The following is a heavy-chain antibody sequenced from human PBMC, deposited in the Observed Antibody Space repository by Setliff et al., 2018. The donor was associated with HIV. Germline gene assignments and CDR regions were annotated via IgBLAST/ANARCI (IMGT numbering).Heavy chain of an antibody. Sequence: ASVKVSCKASGGTFSAYSVNWVRQAPGQGLEWMGRIISILGTPNYSHKFQGRVTITADTSTTTTYMELSSLRSDDTAIYYCARDFHVLGYCSADSCPYDASDVWGQGTMVTVSS. D-gene: IGHD2-15*01. CDR2: IISILGTP. V-gene: IGHV1-69*08. CDR1: GGTFSAYS. CDR3: ARDFHVLGYCSADSCPYDASDV. J-gene: IGHJ3*01.